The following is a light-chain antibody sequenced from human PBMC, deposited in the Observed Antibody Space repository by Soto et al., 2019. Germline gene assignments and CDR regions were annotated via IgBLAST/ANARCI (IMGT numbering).Light chain of an antibody. Sequence: QSALTQPRSVSESPGQSVTISCTGTSSDVGGYNYVSWYQQHPGKAPKLMIYDVSKRPSGVPDRFSGSKSGNTASLTISVLRAEDEADYCCCSYTGTPYVFGTGTKVTVL. V-gene: IGLV2-11*01. CDR2: DVS. CDR3: CSYTGTPYV. CDR1: SSDVGGYNY. J-gene: IGLJ1*01.